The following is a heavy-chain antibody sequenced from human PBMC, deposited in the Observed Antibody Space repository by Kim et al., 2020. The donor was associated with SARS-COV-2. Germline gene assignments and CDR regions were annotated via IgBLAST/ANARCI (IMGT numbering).Heavy chain of an antibody. CDR1: GFTFSDYY. J-gene: IGHJ3*02. D-gene: IGHD4-17*01. CDR3: ARSGDHYGDYYAFDI. V-gene: IGHV3-11*03. CDR2: ISSSSSYT. Sequence: GGSLRLSCAASGFTFSDYYMSWIRQAPGKGLEWVSYISSSSSYTNYADSVKGRFTISRDNAKNSLYLQMNSLRAEDTAVYYCARSGDHYGDYYAFDIWGQGTMVTVSS.